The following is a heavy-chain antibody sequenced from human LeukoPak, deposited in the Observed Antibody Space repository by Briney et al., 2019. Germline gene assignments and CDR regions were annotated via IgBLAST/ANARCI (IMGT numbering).Heavy chain of an antibody. CDR1: GFTFSDYY. Sequence: GGSLRLSCAASGFTFSDYYMSWIRQAPGKGLEWVSYISSSGSTIYYADSVKGRFTISRDNAQNSLFLQMNNLRAEDMAVYYCAREAVGARRDFDFWGQGTLVTVSS. J-gene: IGHJ4*02. CDR2: ISSSGSTI. V-gene: IGHV3-11*04. D-gene: IGHD1-26*01. CDR3: AREAVGARRDFDF.